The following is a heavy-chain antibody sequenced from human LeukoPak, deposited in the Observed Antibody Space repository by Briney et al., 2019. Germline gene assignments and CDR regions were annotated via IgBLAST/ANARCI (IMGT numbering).Heavy chain of an antibody. Sequence: GGSLRLSCAASGFTFSDYYMTWIRQAQGKGLEWVSYISSSGSSIYYADSVKGRFTISRDNAKNSLYLQMNSLRAEDTAVYYCTRAGRYYDPFDYWGQGTLVTVSS. CDR2: ISSSGSSI. J-gene: IGHJ4*02. D-gene: IGHD3-22*01. CDR3: TRAGRYYDPFDY. CDR1: GFTFSDYY. V-gene: IGHV3-11*01.